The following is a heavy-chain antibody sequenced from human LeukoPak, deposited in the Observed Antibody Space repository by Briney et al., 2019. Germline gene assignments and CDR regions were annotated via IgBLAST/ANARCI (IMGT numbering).Heavy chain of an antibody. J-gene: IGHJ5*02. Sequence: GGSLRLSCAASGFTVSNNYMTWVRQAPGKGLEWVSIIYSGGGTTYADSVKGGFTISRDISKNTVFLQMNSLRAEDTAVYYCARTYNYAYDHWGQGTLVTVSS. V-gene: IGHV3-66*01. CDR2: IYSGGGT. D-gene: IGHD5-18*01. CDR1: GFTVSNNY. CDR3: ARTYNYAYDH.